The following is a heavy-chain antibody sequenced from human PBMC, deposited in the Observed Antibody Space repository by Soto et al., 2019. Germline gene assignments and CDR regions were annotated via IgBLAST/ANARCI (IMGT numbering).Heavy chain of an antibody. CDR2: IYHSGST. D-gene: IGHD6-19*01. Sequence: PSVTLSVTCAVAGVSISSGGYSLRWNRQPPGKGLEWIGYIYHSGSTYYNPSLKSRVTISVDKSKNQFSLKLSSVTAADTAVYYCASAGGLGAVAADYWGQGTLVTVSS. CDR3: ASAGGLGAVAADY. V-gene: IGHV4-30-2*01. J-gene: IGHJ4*02. CDR1: GVSISSGGYS.